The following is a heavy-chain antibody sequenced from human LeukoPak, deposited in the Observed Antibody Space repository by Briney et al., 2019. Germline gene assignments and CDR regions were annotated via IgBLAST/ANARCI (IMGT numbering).Heavy chain of an antibody. CDR1: GFTFGSYS. D-gene: IGHD5-12*01. CDR3: ARQAVLGVATTDYYYMDV. Sequence: GGSLRLSCAASGFTFGSYSMNWVRQAPGKGLEWVSSISSSGSYIYYADSVKGRFTISRDNAKNSLYLQMNSLRAEDTAVYYCARQAVLGVATTDYYYMDVWGKGATVTVSS. J-gene: IGHJ6*03. CDR2: ISSSGSYI. V-gene: IGHV3-21*01.